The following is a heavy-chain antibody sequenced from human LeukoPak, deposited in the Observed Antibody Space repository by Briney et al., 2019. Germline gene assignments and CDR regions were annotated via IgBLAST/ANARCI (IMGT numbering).Heavy chain of an antibody. D-gene: IGHD6-19*01. CDR3: AKVIAVTIIYYGMDV. J-gene: IGHJ6*02. V-gene: IGHV3-23*01. CDR2: ISGSGGST. Sequence: GGSLRLSCAASGFTFSSYAMSWVRQAPGKGLEWVSAISGSGGSTYYADSVKGRFTISRDNSKNTLYLQMNSLRAEDTAVYYCAKVIAVTIIYYGMDVWGQGTTVTVSS. CDR1: GFTFSSYA.